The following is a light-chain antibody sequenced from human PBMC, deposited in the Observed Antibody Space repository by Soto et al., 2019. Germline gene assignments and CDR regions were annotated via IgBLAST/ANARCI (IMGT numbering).Light chain of an antibody. CDR2: EVS. CDR1: SSDVGGYNY. V-gene: IGLV2-8*01. Sequence: QSVLTQPPSASGSPGQSVTISCTGTSSDVGGYNYVSWYQQHPGKAPKLMIYEVSKRPSGVPDRFSGSKSGNTASLTVSGLQAGDEADYYCSSYAGSNRGVFGGGTKLTVL. CDR3: SSYAGSNRGV. J-gene: IGLJ2*01.